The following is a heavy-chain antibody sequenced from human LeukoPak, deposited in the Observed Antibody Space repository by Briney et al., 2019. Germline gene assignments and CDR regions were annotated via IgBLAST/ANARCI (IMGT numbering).Heavy chain of an antibody. CDR2: INPNSGGT. CDR1: GYTFTGYY. V-gene: IGHV1-2*04. CDR3: ARSRGYDSRDWFDP. Sequence: ASVKVSFTASGYTFTGYYMHWVRQAPGQGLEWMGWINPNSGGTNYAQKFQGWVTMTRDTSISTAYMELSRLRSDDTAVYYCARSRGYDSRDWFDPWGQGTLVTVSS. D-gene: IGHD3-3*01. J-gene: IGHJ5*02.